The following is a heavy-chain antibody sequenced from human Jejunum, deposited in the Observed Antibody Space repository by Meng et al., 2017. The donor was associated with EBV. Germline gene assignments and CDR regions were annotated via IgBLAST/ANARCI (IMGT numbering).Heavy chain of an antibody. D-gene: IGHD5-18*01. CDR3: VRDGYSYGHDFDN. CDR1: GFTFSSFW. J-gene: IGHJ4*02. CDR2: INRDGSTT. Sequence: EVQLVESGGGLVQPGGSLRLSCAASGFTFSSFWMHWVRQTPGKGLVWVSRINRDGSTTTYADSVKGRFTISRDNAKNTLYLQMNSLRAEDTAVYYCVRDGYSYGHDFDNWGQGTLVTVSS. V-gene: IGHV3-74*01.